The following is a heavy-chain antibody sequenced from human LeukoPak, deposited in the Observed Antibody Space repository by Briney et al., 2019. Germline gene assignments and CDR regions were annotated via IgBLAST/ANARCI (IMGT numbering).Heavy chain of an antibody. J-gene: IGHJ4*02. D-gene: IGHD3-10*01. CDR3: ARDSGSGNYEG. V-gene: IGHV4-59*12. CDR1: GGSISSYY. Sequence: SETLSLTCTVSGGSISSYYWSWIRQPPGKGLEWIGYIYYSGSTNYNPSLKSRVTISVDTSKNQFSLRLSSVTAADTAVYYCARDSGSGNYEGWGQGTLVTVSS. CDR2: IYYSGST.